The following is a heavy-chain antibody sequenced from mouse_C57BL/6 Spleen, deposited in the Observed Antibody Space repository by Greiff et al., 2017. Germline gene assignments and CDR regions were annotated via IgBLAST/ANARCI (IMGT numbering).Heavy chain of an antibody. D-gene: IGHD1-3*01. CDR3: ARDYKYYAMDY. CDR2: ISYDGSN. V-gene: IGHV3-6*01. J-gene: IGHJ4*01. Sequence: DVQLQESGPGLVKPSQSLSLTCSVTGYSITSGYYWNWLRQFPGNNLEWMGYISYDGSNNYNPTLKNRNSITRDTSKNQFFLKLNSVTTEDTATYDCARDYKYYAMDYGGQGTSVTVSS. CDR1: GYSITSGYY.